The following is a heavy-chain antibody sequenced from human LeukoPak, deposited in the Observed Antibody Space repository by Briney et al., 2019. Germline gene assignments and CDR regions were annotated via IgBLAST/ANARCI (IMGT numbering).Heavy chain of an antibody. CDR3: ATALLGATRHWFDP. D-gene: IGHD1-26*01. CDR1: GYTFTGYY. CDR2: INPNSGGT. J-gene: IGHJ5*02. V-gene: IGHV1-2*02. Sequence: ASVKVSCKASGYTFTGYYMHWVRQAPGQGLEWMGWINPNSGGTNYAQKFQGRVTMTRDTSISAAYMELSRLRSEDTAVYYCATALLGATRHWFDPWGQGTLVAVSS.